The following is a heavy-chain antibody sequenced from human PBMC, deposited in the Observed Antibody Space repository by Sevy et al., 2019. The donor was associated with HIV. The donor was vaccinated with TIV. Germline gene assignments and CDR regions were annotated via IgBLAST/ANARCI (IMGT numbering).Heavy chain of an antibody. CDR2: ISSSSSHI. CDR1: GFTFSSYA. J-gene: IGHJ6*02. Sequence: GGSLRLSCAASGFTFSSYAMNWVRQAPGKGLEWVSSISSSSSHIYAADSLKGRFTISGDNAKNSLFLQMNSLRAEGTAIYYCALVAADDPDFYYYGMDVWGQWTTVTVSS. V-gene: IGHV3-21*01. CDR3: ALVAADDPDFYYYGMDV. D-gene: IGHD6-13*01.